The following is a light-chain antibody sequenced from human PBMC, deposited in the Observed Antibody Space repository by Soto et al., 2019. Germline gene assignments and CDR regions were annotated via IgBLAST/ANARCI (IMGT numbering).Light chain of an antibody. CDR1: QSVGGF. J-gene: IGKJ2*01. CDR3: QHRSNWPPMYT. V-gene: IGKV3-11*01. CDR2: DTS. Sequence: DIVLTQSPATLSLSPGERATLSCRASQSVGGFLAWYQQKSGQAPRLLIYDTSKRATGIPARFSGSGSGTDFTLTISSLEPEDFAIYHCQHRSNWPPMYTFGQGTKVDIK.